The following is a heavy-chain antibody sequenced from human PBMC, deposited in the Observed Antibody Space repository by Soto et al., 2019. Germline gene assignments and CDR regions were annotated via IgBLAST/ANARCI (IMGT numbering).Heavy chain of an antibody. CDR2: ISGSGGST. D-gene: IGHD3-3*01. Sequence: GGSLRLSCAASGFTFSSYAMSWVRQAPGKGLEWVSAISGSGGSTYYADSVKGRFTISRDKSKNTLYLQMNSLRAEDTAVYYCAKDLVLSGPDYYYYGMDVWGQGTTVTVSS. CDR3: AKDLVLSGPDYYYYGMDV. V-gene: IGHV3-23*01. CDR1: GFTFSSYA. J-gene: IGHJ6*02.